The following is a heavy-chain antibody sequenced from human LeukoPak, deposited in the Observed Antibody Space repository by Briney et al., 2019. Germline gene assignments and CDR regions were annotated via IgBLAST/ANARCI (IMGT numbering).Heavy chain of an antibody. V-gene: IGHV4-39*01. CDR2: IYYSGST. Sequence: SETLSLTCTVSGGSISSSSYYWGWIRQPPGKGLEWIGSIYYSGSTYYNPSLKSRVTISVDTSKNQFSLKLSSVTAADTAVYYCARHIEEDTDMAIDYWGQGTLVTVFS. CDR3: ARHIEEDTDMAIDY. J-gene: IGHJ4*02. CDR1: GGSISSSSYY. D-gene: IGHD5-18*01.